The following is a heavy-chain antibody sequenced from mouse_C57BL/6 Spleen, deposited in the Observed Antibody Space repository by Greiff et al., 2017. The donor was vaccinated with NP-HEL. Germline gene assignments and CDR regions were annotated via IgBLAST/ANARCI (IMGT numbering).Heavy chain of an antibody. J-gene: IGHJ4*01. V-gene: IGHV5-4*01. Sequence: EVQRVESGGGLVKPGGSLKLSCAASGFTFSSYAMSWVRQTPEKRLEWVATISDGGSYTYYPDNVKGRFTISRDNAKNNLYLQMSHLKSEDTAMYYCARGGYGYDGMDYWGQGTSVTVSS. D-gene: IGHD2-2*01. CDR3: ARGGYGYDGMDY. CDR2: ISDGGSYT. CDR1: GFTFSSYA.